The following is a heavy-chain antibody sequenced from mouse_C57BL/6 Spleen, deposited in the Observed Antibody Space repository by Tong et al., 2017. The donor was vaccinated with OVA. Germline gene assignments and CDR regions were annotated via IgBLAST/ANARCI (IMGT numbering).Heavy chain of an antibody. CDR2: ISSGGGST. V-gene: IGHV5-12-1*01. J-gene: IGHJ3*01. CDR3: AREGKLPFAY. Sequence: EVQLVESGGGLVKPGGSLKLSCAASGFAFSSYDMSWVRQTPEKRLEWVAYISSGGGSTYYPDTVKGRFTISRDNAKNTLYLQMSSLKSEDTAMYYCAREGKLPFAYWGQGTLVTVSA. CDR1: GFAFSSYD.